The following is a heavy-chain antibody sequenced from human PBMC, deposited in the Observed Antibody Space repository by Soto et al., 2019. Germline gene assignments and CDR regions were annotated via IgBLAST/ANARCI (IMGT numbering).Heavy chain of an antibody. CDR1: GGSISSGDYY. V-gene: IGHV4-30-4*01. Sequence: SETLSLTCTVCGGSISSGDYYWSWIRQPPGKGLEWIGYIYYSGSTYYNPSLKSRVTISVDTSKNQFSLKLSSVTAADTAVYYCARARSRYYDSSGYYIDYWGQGTLVTVSS. CDR2: IYYSGST. CDR3: ARARSRYYDSSGYYIDY. D-gene: IGHD3-22*01. J-gene: IGHJ4*02.